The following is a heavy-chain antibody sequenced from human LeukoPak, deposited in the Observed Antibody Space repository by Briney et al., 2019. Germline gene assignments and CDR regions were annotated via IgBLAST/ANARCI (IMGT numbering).Heavy chain of an antibody. CDR3: TRAGIPGYCGAATCSNWLDP. CDR1: GFTFSSYA. V-gene: IGHV3-23*01. Sequence: GGSLRLSCAASGFTFSSYAMSWVRQAPGKGLEWVSAISGSGGSTYYADSVKGRFTISRDSSKNTLYLQMNSLRAEDTAVYYCTRAGIPGYCGAATCSNWLDPWGQGTLVTVSS. J-gene: IGHJ5*02. CDR2: ISGSGGST. D-gene: IGHD2-15*01.